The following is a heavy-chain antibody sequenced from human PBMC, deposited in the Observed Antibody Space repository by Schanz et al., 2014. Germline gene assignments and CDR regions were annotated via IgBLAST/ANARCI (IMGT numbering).Heavy chain of an antibody. CDR2: INTDTGNP. D-gene: IGHD3-10*01. CDR3: ARHERFEELSVVDY. J-gene: IGHJ4*02. Sequence: QVQLVQSGSQLKKPRASVKISCKASGYIFTSYALNWVRQAPGQGLEWMGYINTDTGNPTAAQGFTGRFVFSLDTSVKTAYLQINSLRPEDTAVYFCARHERFEELSVVDYWGQGTRVTVSS. CDR1: GYIFTSYA. V-gene: IGHV7-4-1*02.